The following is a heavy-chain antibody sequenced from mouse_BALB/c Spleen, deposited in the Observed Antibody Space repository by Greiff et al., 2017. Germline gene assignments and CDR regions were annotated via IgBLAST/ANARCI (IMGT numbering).Heavy chain of an antibody. V-gene: IGHV1S81*02. Sequence: QVQLQQPGAELVKPGASVKLSCKASGYTFTSYWMHWVKQRPGQGLEWIGEINPSNGRTNYNEKFKSKATLTVDKSSSTAYMQLSSLTSEDSAVYYGARDRYDGFDYWGQGTTLTVSS. CDR3: ARDRYDGFDY. CDR2: INPSNGRT. J-gene: IGHJ2*01. D-gene: IGHD2-14*01. CDR1: GYTFTSYW.